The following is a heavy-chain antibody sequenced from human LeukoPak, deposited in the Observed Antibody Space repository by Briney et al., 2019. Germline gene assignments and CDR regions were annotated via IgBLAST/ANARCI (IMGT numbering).Heavy chain of an antibody. CDR1: GGSFSGYY. CDR2: IYYSGST. J-gene: IGHJ3*02. Sequence: SETLSLTCAVYGGSFSGYYWSWIRQPPGKGLEWIGYIYYSGSTYYNPSLKSRVTISVDTSKNQFSLKLSSVTAADTAVYYCARVVAPISHAFDIWGQGTMVTVSS. V-gene: IGHV4-34*09. CDR3: ARVVAPISHAFDI. D-gene: IGHD3-10*01.